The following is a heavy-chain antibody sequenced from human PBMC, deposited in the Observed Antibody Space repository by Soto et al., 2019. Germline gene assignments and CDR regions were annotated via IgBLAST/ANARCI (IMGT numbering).Heavy chain of an antibody. CDR1: GGSISSAAYY. D-gene: IGHD5-18*01. CDR2: VSHSGST. J-gene: IGHJ4*02. Sequence: QVRLQESGPGLVKPSQTLSLTCTVSGGSISSAAYYWSWIRQHPGKGLEWIGYVSHSGSTYYNPSLKSRVIISVDTSMIQFSLSLTSVTAEDTAVYYCAREYTYGSNFFDCWGQGALVTVSS. V-gene: IGHV4-31*03. CDR3: AREYTYGSNFFDC.